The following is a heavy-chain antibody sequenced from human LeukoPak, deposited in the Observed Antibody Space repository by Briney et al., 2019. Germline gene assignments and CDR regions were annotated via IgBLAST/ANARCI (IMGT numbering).Heavy chain of an antibody. CDR3: AREYYYGSGNYYNRIDY. V-gene: IGHV1-2*02. CDR2: INPDSGGT. Sequence: ASVMVSCKASGYTFTGYYIHWVRQAPGQGLEWMGWINPDSGGTNYAQNFHGRVTMTRDTSISTAYMAVSRLRSDDTAVYYCAREYYYGSGNYYNRIDYWGQGTLVTVSS. D-gene: IGHD3-10*01. CDR1: GYTFTGYY. J-gene: IGHJ4*02.